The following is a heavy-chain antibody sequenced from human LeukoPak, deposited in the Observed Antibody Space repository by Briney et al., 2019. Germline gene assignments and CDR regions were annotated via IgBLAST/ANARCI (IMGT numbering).Heavy chain of an antibody. CDR1: GFTLSSYW. V-gene: IGHV3-7*01. CDR2: IKQDGSER. D-gene: IGHD1-14*01. J-gene: IGHJ6*03. Sequence: GGSLRLSCAASGFTLSSYWMTWVRQAPGKGLEWVANIKQDGSERYYVDSVKGRFTISRDNAENSLYLQMNSLRAEDTAVYYCATVRSNYYYYYMDVWGKGTTVTVSS. CDR3: ATVRSNYYYYYMDV.